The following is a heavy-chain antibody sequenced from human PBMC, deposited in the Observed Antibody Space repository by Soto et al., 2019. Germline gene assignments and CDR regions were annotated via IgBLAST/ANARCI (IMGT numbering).Heavy chain of an antibody. V-gene: IGHV4-59*01. J-gene: IGHJ6*04. CDR3: ARVKARYYYCMDV. CDR1: GGSISSYY. CDR2: IYYSGST. Sequence: SETLSLTCTVSGGSISSYYWSWIRQPPGKGQVWIGYIYYSGSTNYNTSLKSRVTISVDTSKNQFSLKLSSVTAADTAVYYCARVKARYYYCMDVWGKGTTVTVSS.